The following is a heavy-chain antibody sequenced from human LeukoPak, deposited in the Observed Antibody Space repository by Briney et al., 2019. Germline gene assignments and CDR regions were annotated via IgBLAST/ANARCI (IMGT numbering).Heavy chain of an antibody. J-gene: IGHJ4*02. V-gene: IGHV3-7*04. D-gene: IGHD3-10*01. CDR1: GFTFRNYW. CDR2: INQDGSEK. Sequence: GGSLSLSCAASGFTFRNYWMTWVRQAPGKGLDWVATINQDGSEKYYVDSVRGRFTISRDNAKNSLDLQMNSLRAEDTATYYCTRGAGGHAEIHYWGQGTLVTVSS. CDR3: TRGAGGHAEIHY.